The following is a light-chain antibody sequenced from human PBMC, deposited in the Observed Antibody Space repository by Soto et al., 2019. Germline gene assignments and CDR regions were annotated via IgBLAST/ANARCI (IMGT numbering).Light chain of an antibody. CDR1: QTVTSNY. CDR2: GAS. CDR3: QQYAGSPST. J-gene: IGKJ1*01. V-gene: IGKV3-20*01. Sequence: EIVLTQSPGTLSLSPGERATLSCRASQTVTSNYLAWYQRKPGQAPRLLIYGASSRATDIPDRFSGSGCGTDFTLTINRLEPEDFAVYFCQQYAGSPSTFGQGTKVEIK.